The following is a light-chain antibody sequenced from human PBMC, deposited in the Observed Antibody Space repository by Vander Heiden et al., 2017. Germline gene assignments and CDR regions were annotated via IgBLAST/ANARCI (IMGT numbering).Light chain of an antibody. V-gene: IGLV1-47*02. Sequence: QSVLTQPPSASGTVGQRVTISCSGSISNIGVNLVYWYQQFPGTAPKLLIYSVNPRPSGFPDRFSGSKSGPSASLAISGLRSEDEAAYYCATWDNSLSGRGIFGGGTKLTVV. J-gene: IGLJ2*01. CDR3: ATWDNSLSGRGI. CDR2: SVN. CDR1: ISNIGVNL.